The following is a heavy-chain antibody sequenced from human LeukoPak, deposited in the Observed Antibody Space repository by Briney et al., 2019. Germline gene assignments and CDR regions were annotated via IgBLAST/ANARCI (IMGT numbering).Heavy chain of an antibody. V-gene: IGHV3-48*04. Sequence: PGGSLRLSCAASGFTFSSYSMNWVREAPGKGLEWVSYISSASSSIYYADSVKGRFTISRDNAKNSLFLQTNSLRAEDTAVYYCARLPAYCSSTSCYYDYWGQGTLVTVSS. J-gene: IGHJ4*02. CDR2: ISSASSSI. D-gene: IGHD2-2*01. CDR3: ARLPAYCSSTSCYYDY. CDR1: GFTFSSYS.